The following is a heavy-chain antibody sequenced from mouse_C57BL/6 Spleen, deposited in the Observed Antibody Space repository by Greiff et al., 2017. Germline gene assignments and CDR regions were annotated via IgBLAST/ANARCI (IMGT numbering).Heavy chain of an antibody. CDR3: ARGRLDY. CDR2: ISSGSSTI. Sequence: EVQLVESAGGLVKPGASLKLSCAASGFTFSDYGMHWVRQAPEKGLEWVAYISSGSSTIYYADTVKGRFTISRDNAKNTLFLQMTSLRSEDTAMYYCARGRLDYWGQGTTLTVSS. D-gene: IGHD2-4*01. CDR1: GFTFSDYG. V-gene: IGHV5-17*01. J-gene: IGHJ2*01.